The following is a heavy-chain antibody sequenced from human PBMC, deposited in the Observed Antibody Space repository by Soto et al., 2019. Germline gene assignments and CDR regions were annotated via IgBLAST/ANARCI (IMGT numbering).Heavy chain of an antibody. CDR3: ASGSGYFDY. CDR1: GGSISSSNW. Sequence: QVQLQESGPGLVKPSGTLSLTCAVSGGSISSSNWWSWVRQPPGKGLEWIGEIYHSGSTNYNPSLXXRXTXXVDTSKNQCSLKRSSVTAADTAVYYCASGSGYFDYWGQGTLVTVSS. V-gene: IGHV4-4*02. D-gene: IGHD5-12*01. CDR2: IYHSGST. J-gene: IGHJ4*02.